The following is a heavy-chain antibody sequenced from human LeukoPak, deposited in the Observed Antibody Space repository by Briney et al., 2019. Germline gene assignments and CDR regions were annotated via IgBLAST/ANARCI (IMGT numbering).Heavy chain of an antibody. J-gene: IGHJ4*02. CDR2: IKQDGSEK. D-gene: IGHD6-19*01. CDR3: AREGGGWYIDY. CDR1: GISFSTYW. Sequence: GGSLRLSCAASGISFSTYWMSWVRQAPGKGLEWVAKIKQDGSEKYYLNSLRGRFTISRDNAKNSLYLQMNSLRAEDTAVYYCAREGGGWYIDYWGQGTLVTVSS. V-gene: IGHV3-7*01.